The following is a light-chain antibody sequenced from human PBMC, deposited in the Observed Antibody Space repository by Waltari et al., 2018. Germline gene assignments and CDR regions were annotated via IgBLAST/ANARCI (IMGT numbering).Light chain of an antibody. Sequence: QSALTQTATVSGSPGQSITISCSGTSSDIGNYNLVSWYRQHPGKAPTLIIYDVNKRPSGVSNRFSDSKSGNTAFLTISGLQTADEADYFCCSYAGSAVSVFGGGTKVTVL. CDR1: SSDIGNYNL. J-gene: IGLJ3*02. CDR2: DVN. V-gene: IGLV2-23*02. CDR3: CSYAGSAVSV.